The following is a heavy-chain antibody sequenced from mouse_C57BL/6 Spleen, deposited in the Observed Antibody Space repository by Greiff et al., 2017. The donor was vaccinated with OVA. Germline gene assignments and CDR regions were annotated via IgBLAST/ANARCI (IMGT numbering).Heavy chain of an antibody. CDR3: ARDGSSRYYFDY. Sequence: QVQLQQSGAELVRPGPSVKVSCKASGYAFTNYLIEWVKQRPGQGLECIGVINPGSGGTNYNEKFKGKATLTADKSSSTAYMQLSSLTSEDSAVYFCARDGSSRYYFDYWGQGTTLTVSS. V-gene: IGHV1-54*01. D-gene: IGHD1-1*01. CDR2: INPGSGGT. J-gene: IGHJ2*01. CDR1: GYAFTNYL.